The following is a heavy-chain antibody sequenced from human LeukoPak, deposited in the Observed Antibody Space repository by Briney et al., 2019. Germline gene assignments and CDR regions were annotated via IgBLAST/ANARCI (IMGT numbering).Heavy chain of an antibody. CDR1: GGSFSGYY. CDR3: ARGRRDDYRDYVEHDY. D-gene: IGHD4-17*01. V-gene: IGHV4-34*01. J-gene: IGHJ4*02. Sequence: PSETLSLTCAVYGGSFSGYYWSWIRQPPGKGLEWIGEINHSGSTDYNPSLKSRVTISVDTSKNQFSLKLSSVTAADTAVYYCARGRRDDYRDYVEHDYWGQGTLVTVSS. CDR2: INHSGST.